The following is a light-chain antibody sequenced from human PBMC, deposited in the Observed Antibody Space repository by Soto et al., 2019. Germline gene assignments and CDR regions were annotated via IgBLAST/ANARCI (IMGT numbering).Light chain of an antibody. CDR1: TGDVTNGRW. J-gene: IGLJ7*01. CDR3: LLFYDGVAV. V-gene: IGLV7-46*01. Sequence: QTVVTQEPSLTVSPGGTVTLTCASSTGDVTNGRWPYWFQQRPGQVPRTLIHDTSNKHSWTPARFSGSLLGSKAALTLSGAQPEDEAAYYCLLFYDGVAVFGGGTQLTVL. CDR2: DTS.